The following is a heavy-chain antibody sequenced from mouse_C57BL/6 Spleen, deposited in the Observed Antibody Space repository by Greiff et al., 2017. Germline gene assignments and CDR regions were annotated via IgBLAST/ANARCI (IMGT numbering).Heavy chain of an antibody. J-gene: IGHJ4*01. CDR3: TRGGLDGYPYYAMDY. CDR2: IYPGNSDT. V-gene: IGHV1-5*01. Sequence: VQLQQSGTVLARPGASVKMSCKTSGYTFTSYWMHWVKQRPGQGLEWIGAIYPGNSDTSYNQKFKGKAKLTAVTSASTAYMELSSLTNEDSAVYYCTRGGLDGYPYYAMDYWGQGTSVTVSS. D-gene: IGHD2-3*01. CDR1: GYTFTSYW.